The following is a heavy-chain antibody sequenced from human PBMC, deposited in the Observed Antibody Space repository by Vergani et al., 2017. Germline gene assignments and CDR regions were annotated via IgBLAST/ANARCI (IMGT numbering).Heavy chain of an antibody. V-gene: IGHV4-59*13. J-gene: IGHJ6*02. CDR1: GGSFNTYY. CDR2: IYSTGST. D-gene: IGHD3-9*01. CDR3: ARVMYRDEASTGYRLEGMDS. Sequence: QVQLEESGPGLVKPSETLSLTCTVSGGSFNTYYWSWIRQSPGKGLEWIGYIYSTGSTNYNPSLNSRVTMSVDTSKNQFSLKLRSVTAADTAVYFCARVMYRDEASTGYRLEGMDSWGQGTTGTISS.